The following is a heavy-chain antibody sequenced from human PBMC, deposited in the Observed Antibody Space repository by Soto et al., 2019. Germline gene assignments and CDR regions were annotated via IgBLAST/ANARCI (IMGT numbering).Heavy chain of an antibody. D-gene: IGHD3-10*01. CDR2: VSGGGDGI. J-gene: IGHJ6*02. CDR1: GFTFGNYA. V-gene: IGHV3-23*01. CDR3: ARDPTDGSGSYYKIPYYYYYGMDV. Sequence: HPGGSLRLSCAASGFTFGNYAMIWVRQAPGKGLEWVSTVSGGGDGIYYADSVRGRFIISRENSKNTLYLQMNSLRAEDTAVYYCARDPTDGSGSYYKIPYYYYYGMDVWGQGTTVTVSS.